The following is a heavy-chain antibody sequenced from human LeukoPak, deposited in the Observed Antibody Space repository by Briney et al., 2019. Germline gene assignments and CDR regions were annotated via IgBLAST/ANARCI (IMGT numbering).Heavy chain of an antibody. CDR1: GFTFRNYA. D-gene: IGHD5-24*01. CDR2: ISYDGSNK. CDR3: ARDLGATNYYFDY. J-gene: IGHJ4*02. Sequence: GGSLRLSCAASGFTFRNYAMHWVRQAPGKGLEWVAFISYDGSNKYYADSVKGRFTISRDNSKNTLYLQMNSLRAEDTAVYYCARDLGATNYYFDYWGQGTLVTVSS. V-gene: IGHV3-30*03.